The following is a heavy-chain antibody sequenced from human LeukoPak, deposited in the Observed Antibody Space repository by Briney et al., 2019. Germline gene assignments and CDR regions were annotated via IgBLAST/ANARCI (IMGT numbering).Heavy chain of an antibody. V-gene: IGHV4-59*12. J-gene: IGHJ1*01. D-gene: IGHD3-10*01. CDR2: IYYSGST. CDR3: ARGNYYGSGSYPEH. CDR1: GGSISSYY. Sequence: SETLSLTCTVSGGSISSYYWSWIRQPPGKGLEWIGYIYYSGSTNYNPSLKSRVTISVDTPKNQFSLKLSSVTAADTAVYYCARGNYYGSGSYPEHWGQGTLVTVSS.